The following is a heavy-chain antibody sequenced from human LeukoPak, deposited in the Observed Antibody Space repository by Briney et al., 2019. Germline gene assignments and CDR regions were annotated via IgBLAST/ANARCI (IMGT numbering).Heavy chain of an antibody. CDR1: GFTFSNAW. D-gene: IGHD6-13*01. CDR3: ARFKSAAGMGYFDY. J-gene: IGHJ4*02. Sequence: GGSLRLSCAASGFTFSNAWMSWVRQAPGKGLEWVSVIYSGGSTYYADSVKGRFTISRDNSKNTLYLQMNSLRAEDTAMYYCARFKSAAGMGYFDYWGQGTLVTVSS. V-gene: IGHV3-66*01. CDR2: IYSGGST.